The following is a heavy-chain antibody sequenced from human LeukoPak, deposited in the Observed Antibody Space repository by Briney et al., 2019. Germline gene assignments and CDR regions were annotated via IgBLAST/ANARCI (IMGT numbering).Heavy chain of an antibody. Sequence: PGGSLRLSCAASGFTFSSYSMNWVRQAPGKGLEWVSSISSSSSYIYYADSVKGRFTISRDNAKNSLYLQMNSLRAEDTAVYYCARDLGDYSNYPRFDYWGQGTLVTVSS. V-gene: IGHV3-21*01. CDR3: ARDLGDYSNYPRFDY. J-gene: IGHJ4*02. CDR1: GFTFSSYS. D-gene: IGHD4-11*01. CDR2: ISSSSSYI.